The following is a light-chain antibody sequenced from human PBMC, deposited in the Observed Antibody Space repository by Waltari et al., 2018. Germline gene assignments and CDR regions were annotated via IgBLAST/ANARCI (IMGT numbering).Light chain of an antibody. Sequence: QTVVTQEPSLSVSPGGTVTPTCAWSSGSLSTLSYANWYQQTPGQAPRTLVYKANARSSGVPDRFSGSILGNTAALTITGAQADDESDYYCALYMGSGIWVFGGGTRLTVL. CDR1: SGSLSTLSY. CDR3: ALYMGSGIWV. CDR2: KAN. J-gene: IGLJ3*02. V-gene: IGLV8-61*01.